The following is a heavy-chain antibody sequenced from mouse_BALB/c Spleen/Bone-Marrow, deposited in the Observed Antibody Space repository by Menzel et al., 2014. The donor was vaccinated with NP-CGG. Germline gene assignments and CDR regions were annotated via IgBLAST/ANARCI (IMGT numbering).Heavy chain of an antibody. J-gene: IGHJ4*01. CDR1: GYTFTSYY. Sequence: QVQLQQSGAELVKPGASVKLSCEASGYTFTSYYMYWVKQRPGQGLEWIGGINPSNGVNNFNEKFKSKASLTVDKSSSTAYMQLSSLTSEDSAVYYCSRGGNFDVMDYWGQGTSVTVSS. D-gene: IGHD2-1*01. V-gene: IGHV1S81*02. CDR3: SRGGNFDVMDY. CDR2: INPSNGVN.